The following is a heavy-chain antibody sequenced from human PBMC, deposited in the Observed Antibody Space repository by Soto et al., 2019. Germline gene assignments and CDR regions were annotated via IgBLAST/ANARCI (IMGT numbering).Heavy chain of an antibody. J-gene: IGHJ4*02. V-gene: IGHV2-5*02. Sequence: QITLKESGPTLVKPTQTLTLTCTFSGFSLSTSGVGVGWIRQPPGKALEWLALIYWDDAKHYSPSLKSRLTITKDTSKNQVVLRRTNMDPVDTATYYWAHKGGGDRILDYWGQGTLVTVSS. CDR1: GFSLSTSGVG. CDR3: AHKGGGDRILDY. D-gene: IGHD3-16*01. CDR2: IYWDDAK.